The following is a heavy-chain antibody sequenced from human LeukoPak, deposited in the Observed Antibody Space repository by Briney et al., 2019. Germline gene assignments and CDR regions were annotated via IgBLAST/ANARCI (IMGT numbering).Heavy chain of an antibody. CDR1: GGSISSSSYY. CDR2: IYYSGST. D-gene: IGHD3-9*01. J-gene: IGHJ4*02. V-gene: IGHV4-39*07. CDR3: ARGDDILTGYYPFDY. Sequence: SETLSLTCTVSGGSISSSSYYWGWIRQPPGKGLEWIGSIYYSGSTYYNPSLKSRVTISVDTSKNQFSLRLSSVTAADTAVYYCARGDDILTGYYPFDYWGQGTLVTVSS.